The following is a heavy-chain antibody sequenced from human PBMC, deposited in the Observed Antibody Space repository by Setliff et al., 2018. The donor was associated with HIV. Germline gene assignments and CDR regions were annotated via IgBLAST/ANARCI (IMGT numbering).Heavy chain of an antibody. CDR1: GFSLSTSGLS. D-gene: IGHD6-19*01. V-gene: IGHV2-70*11. Sequence: SGPTLVNPTQPLTLTCTFSGFSLSTSGLSVGWIRQPPGKALEWLARIDWDDDKHYSTSLKTRLAISHDTSKNQVALTMTNVDPVDTATYFCARAGPSSGYQYWGQGTLVTVSS. J-gene: IGHJ4*02. CDR3: ARAGPSSGYQY. CDR2: IDWDDDK.